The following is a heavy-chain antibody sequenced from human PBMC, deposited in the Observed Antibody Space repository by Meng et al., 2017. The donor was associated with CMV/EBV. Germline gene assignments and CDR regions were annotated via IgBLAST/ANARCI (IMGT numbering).Heavy chain of an antibody. CDR3: ARGLTMVRGVMPGH. J-gene: IGHJ4*02. V-gene: IGHV4-39*07. CDR2: IHYSGST. CDR1: GGSISSSSYY. Sequence: SETLSLTCTVSGGSISSSSYYWGWIRQPPGKGLEWIGSIHYSGSTYYNPSLKSRVTISVDTSKNQFSLKLSSVTAADTAVYYCARGLTMVRGVMPGHWGQGTLVTVSS. D-gene: IGHD3-10*01.